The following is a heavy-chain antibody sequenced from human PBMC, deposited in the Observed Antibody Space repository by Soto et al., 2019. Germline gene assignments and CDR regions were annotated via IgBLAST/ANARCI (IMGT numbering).Heavy chain of an antibody. D-gene: IGHD1-7*01. J-gene: IGHJ4*02. CDR2: IIPISGAA. Sequence: SVKVSCKASGGTFSNYVVNWVRQAPGQGLEWMGRIIPISGAANYAQKFQGRVTITADKSTGTSYMELSSLRSEDTAVYYCARDMTRTVVPYFDFWGQGTLVTVSS. CDR3: ARDMTRTVVPYFDF. V-gene: IGHV1-69*06. CDR1: GGTFSNYV.